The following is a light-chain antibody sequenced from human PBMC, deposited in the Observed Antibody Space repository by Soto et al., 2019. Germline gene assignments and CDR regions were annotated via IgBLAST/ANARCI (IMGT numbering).Light chain of an antibody. CDR2: DAS. Sequence: ELVWTQSPATLSLSPGERATISGRASQSVSSYLAWYQQKPCQAHRLLIYDASNRATGIPARFSGSGSGTDFTLTISSLEPEDFAVYYCQQRSNWPTITFGQGTRLEIK. CDR1: QSVSSY. J-gene: IGKJ5*01. V-gene: IGKV3-11*01. CDR3: QQRSNWPTIT.